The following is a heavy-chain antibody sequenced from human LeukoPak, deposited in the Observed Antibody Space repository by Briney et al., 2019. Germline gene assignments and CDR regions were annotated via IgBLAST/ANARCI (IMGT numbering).Heavy chain of an antibody. CDR3: ATWLYYGSGSYAFDY. CDR2: ISAYNGNT. Sequence: ASVKVSCKASGYTFTSYGISWVRQAPGQGLEWMGWISAYNGNTNYAQKLRGRVTMTTDTSTSTAYMELRSLRSDDTAVYYCATWLYYGSGSYAFDYWGQGTLVTVSS. CDR1: GYTFTSYG. J-gene: IGHJ4*02. V-gene: IGHV1-18*01. D-gene: IGHD3-10*01.